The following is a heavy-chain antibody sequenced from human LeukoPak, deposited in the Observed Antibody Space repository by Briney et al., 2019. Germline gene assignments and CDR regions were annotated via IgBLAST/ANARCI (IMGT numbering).Heavy chain of an antibody. V-gene: IGHV1-3*01. CDR2: INAGNGDT. CDR1: GYTFTSYA. CDR3: ARVIGYKDTSYFQH. Sequence: GASVKVSCKASGYTFTSYAMHWVRQAPGQRLEWMGWINAGNGDTRYSQKFQGRVTITRDTSASTAYMELSNLRSEDTAVYYCARVIGYKDTSYFQHWGQGTLVTVSS. D-gene: IGHD5-24*01. J-gene: IGHJ1*01.